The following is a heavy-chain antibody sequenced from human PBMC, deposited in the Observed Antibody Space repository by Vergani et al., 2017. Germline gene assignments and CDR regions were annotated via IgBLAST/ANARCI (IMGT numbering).Heavy chain of an antibody. J-gene: IGHJ3*02. D-gene: IGHD6-13*01. Sequence: EVQLVESGGGLVKPGGSLRLSCAASGFTFSSYSMNWVRQDPGKGLEWVSSISSSSSYIYYADSVKGRFTISRDNAKNSLYLQMNSLRAEDTAVYYCARGIAALDAFDIWGQGTMVTVSS. CDR1: GFTFSSYS. V-gene: IGHV3-21*01. CDR2: ISSSSSYI. CDR3: ARGIAALDAFDI.